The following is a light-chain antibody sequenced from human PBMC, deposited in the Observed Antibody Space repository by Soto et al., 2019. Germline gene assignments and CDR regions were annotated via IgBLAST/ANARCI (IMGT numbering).Light chain of an antibody. V-gene: IGLV2-8*01. J-gene: IGLJ1*01. Sequence: QSVLTQPPSASGSPGQANTITFTGTLSDGDGYDYVSWYQQHPGKTTKLMSFDVTKRPSGVPNRFSGSKSGNTASLTVSGLQAEDEADYYCTSYAGSNTPYVFGTGTKGTVL. CDR3: TSYAGSNTPYV. CDR1: LSDGDGYDY. CDR2: DVT.